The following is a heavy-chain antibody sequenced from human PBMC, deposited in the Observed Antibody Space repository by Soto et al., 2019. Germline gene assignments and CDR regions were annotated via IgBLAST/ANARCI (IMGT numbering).Heavy chain of an antibody. CDR1: GFTFSSYG. CDR2: ISYDGSNK. J-gene: IGHJ6*02. D-gene: IGHD1-26*01. CDR3: AKTRKVGAKSTSGMDV. Sequence: PGGSLRLSCAASGFTFSSYGMHWVRQAPGKGLEWVAVISYDGSNKYYADSVKGRFTISRDNSKNTLYLQMNSLRAGDAAVYYCAKTRKVGAKSTSGMDVWGQGTTVTVSS. V-gene: IGHV3-30*18.